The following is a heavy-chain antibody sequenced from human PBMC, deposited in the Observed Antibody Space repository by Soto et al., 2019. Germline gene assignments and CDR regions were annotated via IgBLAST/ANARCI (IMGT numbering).Heavy chain of an antibody. D-gene: IGHD3-22*01. CDR2: IIPIFGTA. Sequence: QVQLVQSGAEVKKPGSSVKVSCKASGGTFSSYAISWVRQAPGQGLEWMGGIIPIFGTANYAQKFQGRVTITADESTSTAYMELSSLRSEDTAVYYCARRDDSSGYTYYYYGMDVWGQGTTVTVSS. CDR3: ARRDDSSGYTYYYYGMDV. V-gene: IGHV1-69*01. CDR1: GGTFSSYA. J-gene: IGHJ6*02.